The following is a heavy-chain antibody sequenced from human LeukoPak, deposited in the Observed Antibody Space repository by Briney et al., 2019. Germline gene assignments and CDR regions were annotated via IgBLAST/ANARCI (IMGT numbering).Heavy chain of an antibody. Sequence: SQTLSLTCAISGDSVSSNSAAWNWIRQSPSRGLEWLGRTYYRSNWYNNYTVSVKSRITINADTSKNQFSLQLNSVTPDDTAVYYCARSLPATVGNWLDPWGQGTLVIVSS. V-gene: IGHV6-1*01. J-gene: IGHJ5*02. CDR3: ARSLPATVGNWLDP. CDR1: GDSVSSNSAA. CDR2: TYYRSNWYN. D-gene: IGHD1-26*01.